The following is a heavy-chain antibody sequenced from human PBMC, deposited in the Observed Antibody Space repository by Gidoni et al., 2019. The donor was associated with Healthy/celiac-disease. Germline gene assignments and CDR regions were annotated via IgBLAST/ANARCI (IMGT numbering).Heavy chain of an antibody. V-gene: IGHV4-39*01. CDR2: IYYSGST. CDR3: ARSDLLPRTNAFDI. CDR1: GGSISSSSYY. Sequence: QLQLQESGPGLVKPSETLSLTCTVSGGSISSSSYYWGWIRQPPGKGLEWIGSIYYSGSTYYNPSLKSRVTISVDTSKNQFSLKLSSVTAADTAVYYCARSDLLPRTNAFDIWGQGTMVTVSS. J-gene: IGHJ3*02. D-gene: IGHD3-3*01.